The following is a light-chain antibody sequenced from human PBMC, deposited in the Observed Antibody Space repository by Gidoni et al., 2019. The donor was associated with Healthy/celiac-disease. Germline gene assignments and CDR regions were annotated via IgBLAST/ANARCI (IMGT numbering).Light chain of an antibody. J-gene: IGLJ2*01. CDR2: DVS. Sequence: QSALTQPASVSGSPGQSIPISCTGTSSDVGGYNYVSWYQQRPGKAPKLMIYDVSNRPSGVSNRFSGSKSGNTASLTISGLQAEDEADYYCSSYTSSSTLVFGGGTKLTVL. CDR1: SSDVGGYNY. CDR3: SSYTSSSTLV. V-gene: IGLV2-14*03.